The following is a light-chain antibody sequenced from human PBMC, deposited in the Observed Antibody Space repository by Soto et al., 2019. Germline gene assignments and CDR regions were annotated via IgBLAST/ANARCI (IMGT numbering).Light chain of an antibody. V-gene: IGKV1-9*01. CDR1: QGISSY. J-gene: IGKJ4*01. Sequence: DIQMTQSPSSLSASVGDRVTIACRASQGISSYLGWYQQKPGKAPNLLIYDASTLHSGVPSRFSGGGSGTDFTLTISSLQPEDFATYYCQQVNVYPSTFGGGTKMDIK. CDR3: QQVNVYPST. CDR2: DAS.